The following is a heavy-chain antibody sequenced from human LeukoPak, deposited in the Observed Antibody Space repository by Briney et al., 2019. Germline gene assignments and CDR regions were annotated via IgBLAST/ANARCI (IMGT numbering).Heavy chain of an antibody. CDR2: FYSGGKT. D-gene: IGHD2-2*01. Sequence: GGSLRLSCAASGITVSSSYMSWVRQAPGKGLEWVSVFYSGGKTYYTDSVKGRFTISRDNSKNTLYLQMNSLRAEDTAVYYCAKAHPLGYCSSTSCYVGWDYWGQGALVTVSS. CDR1: GITVSSSY. V-gene: IGHV3-53*01. CDR3: AKAHPLGYCSSTSCYVGWDY. J-gene: IGHJ4*02.